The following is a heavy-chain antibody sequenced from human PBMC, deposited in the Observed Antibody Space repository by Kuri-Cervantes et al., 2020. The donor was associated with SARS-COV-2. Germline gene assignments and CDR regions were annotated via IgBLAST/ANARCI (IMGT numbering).Heavy chain of an antibody. V-gene: IGHV1-69*13. CDR2: IIPIFGTA. CDR1: GGTFSSYV. CDR3: ATHAAIFGVVLPDY. D-gene: IGHD3-3*01. Sequence: SVKVSCKASGGTFSSYVISWVRQAPGQGLEWMGGIIPIFGTANYAQKFQGRVTITADESTSTAYMELSSLRSEDTAVYYCATHAAIFGVVLPDYWGQGTLVTVSS. J-gene: IGHJ4*02.